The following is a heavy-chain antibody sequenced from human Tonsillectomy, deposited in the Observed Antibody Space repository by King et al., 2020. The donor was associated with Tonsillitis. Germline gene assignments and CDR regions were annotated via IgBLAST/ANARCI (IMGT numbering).Heavy chain of an antibody. CDR2: IFPGDSDT. D-gene: IGHD3-16*01. Sequence: QLVQSGAEVKKPGESLKISCTGSGDSFSNYWIAWVRQMPGKGLEWMGMIFPGDSDTKYSPSFQGQVTISVDKSISTAYLQWSSLKASDTAIYYCARFPSNYWGWLDPWGQGTLVTVSS. V-gene: IGHV5-51*01. CDR1: GDSFSNYW. CDR3: ARFPSNYWGWLDP. J-gene: IGHJ5*02.